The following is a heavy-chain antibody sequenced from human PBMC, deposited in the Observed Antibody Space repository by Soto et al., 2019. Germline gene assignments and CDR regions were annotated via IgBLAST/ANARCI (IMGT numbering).Heavy chain of an antibody. Sequence: GGSLRLSCAASGFTFSSYSMNWVRQAPGKGLEWVSSISSSSSYIYYADSVKGRFTISRDNAKNSLYLQMNSLRAEDTAVYYCAKGSDCSSTSCYVWGDYYYYYYMDVWGKGTTVTVSS. V-gene: IGHV3-21*01. D-gene: IGHD2-2*01. CDR2: ISSSSSYI. CDR3: AKGSDCSSTSCYVWGDYYYYYYMDV. J-gene: IGHJ6*03. CDR1: GFTFSSYS.